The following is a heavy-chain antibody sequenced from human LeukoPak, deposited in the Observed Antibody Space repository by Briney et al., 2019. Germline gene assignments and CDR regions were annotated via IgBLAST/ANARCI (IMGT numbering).Heavy chain of an antibody. CDR2: ISAYNGRT. V-gene: IGHV1-18*01. CDR1: GYTFTSYA. Sequence: ASVKVSCKASGYTFTSYAITWVRQAPGQGLEWMGWISAYNGRTNYAQNLQDRVTLTIDTSTSTAYMELSSLKSDDTAVYFCARCESGSSWPWELGNNWGQGTPVTVSS. CDR3: ARCESGSSWPWELGNN. D-gene: IGHD6-13*01. J-gene: IGHJ4*02.